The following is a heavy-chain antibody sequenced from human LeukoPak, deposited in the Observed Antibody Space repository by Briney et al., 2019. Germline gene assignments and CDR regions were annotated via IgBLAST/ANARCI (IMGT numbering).Heavy chain of an antibody. J-gene: IGHJ4*02. CDR3: TKDLHHDSSG. CDR1: GFRFSDYW. V-gene: IGHV3-7*01. CDR2: IKTDGSAK. Sequence: GGSLRLSCAASGFRFSDYWMTWVRQAPGKGLECVANIKTDGSAKYYPDSVKGRFTVSRDNAKNSLYLQMNNMRVEDTAIYYCTKDLHHDSSGWGQGTLVTVSS. D-gene: IGHD3-22*01.